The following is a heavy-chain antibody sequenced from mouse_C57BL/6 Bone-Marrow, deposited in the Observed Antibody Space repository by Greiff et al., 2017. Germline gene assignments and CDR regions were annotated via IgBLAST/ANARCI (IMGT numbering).Heavy chain of an antibody. CDR1: GYAFSSSW. J-gene: IGHJ3*01. D-gene: IGHD3-1*01. V-gene: IGHV1-82*01. CDR2: IYPGDGDT. CDR3: ARSGPQGIAY. Sequence: QVQLQQSGPELVKPGASVKISCKASGYAFSSSWMNWVKQRPGKGLEWIGRIYPGDGDTNYNGKFKGKATLTADKSSSTAYMQLSSLTSEDSAVYFCARSGPQGIAYWGQGTLVTVSA.